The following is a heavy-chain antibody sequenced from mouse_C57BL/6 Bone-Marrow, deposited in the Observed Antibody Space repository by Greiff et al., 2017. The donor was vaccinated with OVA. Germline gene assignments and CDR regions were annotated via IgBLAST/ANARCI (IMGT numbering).Heavy chain of an antibody. V-gene: IGHV1-74*01. Sequence: QVHLKQPGAELVKPGASVKVSCKASGYTFTSYWMHWVKQRPGQGLEWIGRIHPSDSDTNYNQKFKGKATLTVDKSSSTAYMQLSSLTSEDSAVYYCAIDYYGSSYVDAMDYWGQGTSVTVSS. CDR3: AIDYYGSSYVDAMDY. CDR2: IHPSDSDT. J-gene: IGHJ4*01. CDR1: GYTFTSYW. D-gene: IGHD1-1*01.